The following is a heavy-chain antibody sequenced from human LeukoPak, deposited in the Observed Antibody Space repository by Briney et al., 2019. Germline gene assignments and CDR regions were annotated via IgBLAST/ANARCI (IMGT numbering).Heavy chain of an antibody. V-gene: IGHV1-46*01. CDR2: INPGGDNT. J-gene: IGHJ3*02. CDR3: ARIRDGYNDAYDI. CDR1: GYTFTNYY. D-gene: IGHD5-24*01. Sequence: GASVNVSYKASGYTFTNYYIHWVRQAPGQGLEWMGLINPGGDNTNYAQNFQGRVTMTRDTSATTVYMELSSLRSQDTTIYYYARIRDGYNDAYDIWGQGTVVTVPS.